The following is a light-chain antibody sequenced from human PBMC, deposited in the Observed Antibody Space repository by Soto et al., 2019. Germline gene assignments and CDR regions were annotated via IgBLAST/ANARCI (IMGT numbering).Light chain of an antibody. V-gene: IGKV4-1*01. CDR3: QHYYSAPRT. J-gene: IGKJ1*01. CDR2: WAS. Sequence: DIVLTQSPDSLALSLCERATMNCKSSQILLDRSNNKNYLAWYQQKPGQPLKLLISWASTRESGVPDRFSGSGSGADFTLTISRLQAEDVAVYYCQHYYSAPRTFGQGTKVE. CDR1: QILLDRSNNKNY.